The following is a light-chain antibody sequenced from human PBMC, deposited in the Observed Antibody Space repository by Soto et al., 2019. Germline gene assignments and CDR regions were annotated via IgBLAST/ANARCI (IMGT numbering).Light chain of an antibody. Sequence: IQLTQSPSSLSASVGDRVTITCRASQGISSHLAWYQQKPGKAPKLLIYAASTLQSGVPSRFSGSGSGTDFTLTISSLQPEDFATYYCQQLNTYPWTFGQGTKVDIK. CDR2: AAS. CDR3: QQLNTYPWT. J-gene: IGKJ1*01. V-gene: IGKV1-9*01. CDR1: QGISSH.